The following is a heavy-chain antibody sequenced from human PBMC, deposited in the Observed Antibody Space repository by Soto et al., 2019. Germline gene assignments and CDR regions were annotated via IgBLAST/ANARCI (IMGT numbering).Heavy chain of an antibody. Sequence: VASVTVSCKASGFTFTSSAMQWVRQARGQRLEWIGWIVVGSGNTNYAQKFQERVTITRDMSTSTAYMELSSLRSEDTAVYYCAASGLLRYFDWLLGPPGYWGQGTLVTVSS. J-gene: IGHJ4*02. CDR2: IVVGSGNT. CDR3: AASGLLRYFDWLLGPPGY. CDR1: GFTFTSSA. D-gene: IGHD3-9*01. V-gene: IGHV1-58*02.